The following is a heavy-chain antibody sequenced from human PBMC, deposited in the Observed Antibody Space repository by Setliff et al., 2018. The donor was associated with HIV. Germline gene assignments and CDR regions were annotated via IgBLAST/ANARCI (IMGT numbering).Heavy chain of an antibody. J-gene: IGHJ4*02. D-gene: IGHD5-18*01. CDR3: ARTLRAAAMGYFDY. CDR1: SGSIHSGSYY. Sequence: SETLSLTCIVSSGSIHSGSYYWSWIRQPVGKGLEWIGRIYTSGSTDYNPSLKSRVAISVDTSKNQFSLKLTSVTAADTAVYYCARTLRAAAMGYFDYWGQGTLVTVSS. CDR2: IYTSGST. V-gene: IGHV4-61*02.